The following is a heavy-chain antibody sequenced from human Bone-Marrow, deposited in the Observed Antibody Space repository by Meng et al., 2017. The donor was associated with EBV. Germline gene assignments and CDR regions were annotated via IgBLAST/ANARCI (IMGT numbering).Heavy chain of an antibody. CDR1: GGSFSGYY. J-gene: IGHJ5*02. V-gene: IGHV4-34*01. CDR2: IKHSGST. Sequence: QVQLQQWGAGLLKPSEXLSLTCAVHGGSFSGYYWSWIRQPPGKGLEWIGEIKHSGSTNYNPPLKSRVTISVVTSKNQFSLKLNSVTATDTAVYYCARGREPGYDSPTGRWFDPWGQGILVTVSS. D-gene: IGHD3-10*01. CDR3: ARGREPGYDSPTGRWFDP.